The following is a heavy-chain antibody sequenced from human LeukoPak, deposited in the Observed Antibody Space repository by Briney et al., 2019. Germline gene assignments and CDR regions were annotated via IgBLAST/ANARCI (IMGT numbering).Heavy chain of an antibody. CDR3: ARPLYGSGSYAFDY. D-gene: IGHD3-10*01. J-gene: IGHJ4*02. Sequence: SLRLSCAASGFTFSSYEMNWVRQAPGKGLEWVSYISSSGSTIYYADSVKGRFTISRDNAKNSLYLQMNSLRAEDTAVYYCARPLYGSGSYAFDYWGQGTLVTVSS. CDR2: ISSSGSTI. CDR1: GFTFSSYE. V-gene: IGHV3-48*03.